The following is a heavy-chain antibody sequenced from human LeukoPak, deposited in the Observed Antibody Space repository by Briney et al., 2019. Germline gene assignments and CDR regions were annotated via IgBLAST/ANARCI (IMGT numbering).Heavy chain of an antibody. D-gene: IGHD3-22*01. J-gene: IGHJ4*02. CDR1: GGTFSSYA. CDR3: ARDFGYYDSSGYYYAY. CDR2: IIPILGIA. V-gene: IGHV1-69*04. Sequence: SVKVSCKASGGTFSSYAISWVRQAPGQWLEWMGRIIPILGIANYAQKFQGRVTITADKSTSTAYMELSSLRSEDTAVYYCARDFGYYDSSGYYYAYWGQGTLVTVSS.